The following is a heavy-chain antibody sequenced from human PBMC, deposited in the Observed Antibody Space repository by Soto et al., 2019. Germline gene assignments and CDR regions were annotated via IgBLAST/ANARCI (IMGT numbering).Heavy chain of an antibody. D-gene: IGHD3-10*01. CDR2: ISAGNGNT. CDR1: GYTFTSYA. Sequence: ASVKVSCKASGYTFTSYAMHWVRQAPGQRLEWMGWISAGNGNTKYSQKFQGRVTITRDTSASTAYMELSSLGSEDTAVYYCARDYGSGSYYLPFDYWGQGTLVTVSS. V-gene: IGHV1-3*01. J-gene: IGHJ4*02. CDR3: ARDYGSGSYYLPFDY.